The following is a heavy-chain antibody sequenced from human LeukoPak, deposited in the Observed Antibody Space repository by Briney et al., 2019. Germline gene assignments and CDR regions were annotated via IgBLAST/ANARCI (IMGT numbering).Heavy chain of an antibody. D-gene: IGHD3-3*01. Sequence: GESLKISCKGSGYSFTSYWIGWVRQMPGKGLEWMGIIYPGDSDTRYSPSFQGQVTISADKSISTAYLQWSSLKASDTAMYYCARPAYDFWSGYYEEGDLPVWGRGTMVTVSS. CDR2: IYPGDSDT. V-gene: IGHV5-51*01. CDR1: GYSFTSYW. CDR3: ARPAYDFWSGYYEEGDLPV. J-gene: IGHJ3*01.